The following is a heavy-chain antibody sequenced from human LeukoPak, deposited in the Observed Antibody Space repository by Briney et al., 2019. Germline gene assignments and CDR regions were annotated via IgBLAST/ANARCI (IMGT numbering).Heavy chain of an antibody. D-gene: IGHD2-2*01. Sequence: SETLSLTCTVSGGSISSSSYYWGWIHQPPGKGLEWIGSIYYSGSTYYNPSLKSRVTISVDTSKNQFSLKLSSVTAADTAVYYFARGGDIVVVPAADNWFDPWGQGTLVTVSS. J-gene: IGHJ5*02. CDR2: IYYSGST. V-gene: IGHV4-39*01. CDR3: ARGGDIVVVPAADNWFDP. CDR1: GGSISSSSYY.